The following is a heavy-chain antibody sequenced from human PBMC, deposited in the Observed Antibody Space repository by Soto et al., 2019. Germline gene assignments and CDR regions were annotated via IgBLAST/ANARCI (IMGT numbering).Heavy chain of an antibody. V-gene: IGHV3-30*18. CDR1: GFTFRDYG. CDR2: ISHHGLKE. D-gene: IGHD1-26*01. CDR3: AKDWVGGSNKYYFEY. Sequence: QVQLVESGGGVVRPGRSLRLSCVASGFTFRDYGMHWFRQAPGKGLEWVAGISHHGLKEHYADSVKGRFTISRDNSKKTVYLQLNSLRGDDTAVYYCAKDWVGGSNKYYFEYWGQGTLVTVSS. J-gene: IGHJ4*02.